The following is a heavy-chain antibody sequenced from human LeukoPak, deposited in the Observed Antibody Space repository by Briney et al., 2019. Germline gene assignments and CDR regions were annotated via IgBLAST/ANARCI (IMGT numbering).Heavy chain of an antibody. CDR2: IYTSGST. CDR1: GGSISSYY. V-gene: IGHV4-4*07. J-gene: IGHJ5*02. Sequence: SETLSLTCTVSGGSISSYYWSWIRQPAGKGLEWIGRIYTSGSTNYNPSLKSRVTMSVDTSKSQFSLKLSSVTAADTAVYYCARARSYGSGSNWFDPWGQGTLVTVSS. CDR3: ARARSYGSGSNWFDP. D-gene: IGHD3-10*01.